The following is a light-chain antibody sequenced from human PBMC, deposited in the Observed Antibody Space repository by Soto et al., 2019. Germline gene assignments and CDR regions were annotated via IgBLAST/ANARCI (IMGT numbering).Light chain of an antibody. CDR3: HQYYSTPHT. J-gene: IGKJ4*01. CDR1: RNALYSSKNKNY. V-gene: IGKV4-1*01. Sequence: DSPFTQFPNSPAGSAAERANINLESRRNALYSSKNKNYLAWYQQKPGQPPKLLIYWASTRESGVPDRFSGSGSGTDFTLTISSLQAEDVAVYYCHQYYSTPHTFGGGTKVDI. CDR2: WAS.